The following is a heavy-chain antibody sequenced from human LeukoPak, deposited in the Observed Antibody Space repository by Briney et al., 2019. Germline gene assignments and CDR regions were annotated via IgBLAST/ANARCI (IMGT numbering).Heavy chain of an antibody. CDR3: ARSPLTIFGVVITTNGMDV. D-gene: IGHD3-3*01. CDR1: GYTFTSYD. CDR2: MNPNSGNT. V-gene: IGHV1-8*01. J-gene: IGHJ6*02. Sequence: ASVKVSCKASGYTFTSYDINWVRQATGQGLEWMGWMNPNSGNTGYAQKFQGRVTTTRNTSISTAYMELSSLRSEDTAVYYCARSPLTIFGVVITTNGMDVWGQGTTVTVSS.